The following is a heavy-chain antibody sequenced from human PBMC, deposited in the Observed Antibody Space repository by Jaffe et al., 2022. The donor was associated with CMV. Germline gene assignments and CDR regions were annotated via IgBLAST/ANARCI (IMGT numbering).Heavy chain of an antibody. CDR3: ARGIYSSGWYMDTFDI. J-gene: IGHJ3*02. CDR2: IKQDGGEK. V-gene: IGHV3-7*03. CDR1: GFTFSTYW. Sequence: EVQLVESGGGLVQPGGSLRLSCAVSGFTFSTYWMSWVRQAPGKGLEWVANIKQDGGEKYYVDSVKGRFTISRDNAKNSLYLQMNSLRAEDTAVYYCARGIYSSGWYMDTFDIWGRGTMVTVSS. D-gene: IGHD6-19*01.